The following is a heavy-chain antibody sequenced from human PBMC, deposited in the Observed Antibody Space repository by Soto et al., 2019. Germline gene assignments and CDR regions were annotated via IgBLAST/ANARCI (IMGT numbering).Heavy chain of an antibody. CDR1: GFTISTYW. J-gene: IGHJ4*02. CDR3: ARHNPRDNWNYDY. CDR2: VNPDGSEK. D-gene: IGHD1-7*01. Sequence: QPGGSLRLSCAVSGFTISTYWMLWVRQAPGKGLEWVASVNPDGSEKHYVESVKGRFAISRDNAKNSMFLQMDSLRVEDTAVYYCARHNPRDNWNYDYWGQGTLVTVSS. V-gene: IGHV3-7*05.